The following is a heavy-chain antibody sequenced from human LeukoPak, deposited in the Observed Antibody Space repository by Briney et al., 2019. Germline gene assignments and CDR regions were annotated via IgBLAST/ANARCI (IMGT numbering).Heavy chain of an antibody. CDR1: GFTFSSYG. CDR3: ARQGDDY. D-gene: IGHD3-16*01. CDR2: IKEDGSEK. Sequence: GGSLRLSCAASGFTFSSYGMHWVRQAPGKGLEWVANIKEDGSEKYYVDSVKGRFTISRDNAKNSLYLQMNSLRAEDTAVYYCARQGDDYWGHGTLVTVSS. J-gene: IGHJ4*01. V-gene: IGHV3-7*01.